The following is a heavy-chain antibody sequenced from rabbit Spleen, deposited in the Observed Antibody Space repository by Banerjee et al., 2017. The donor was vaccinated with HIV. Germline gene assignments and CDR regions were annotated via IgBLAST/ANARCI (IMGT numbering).Heavy chain of an antibody. CDR2: INAATGKP. CDR1: GFDVSSYG. J-gene: IGHJ4*01. Sequence: QEQLMESGGGLVQPGGSLTLSCKASGFDVSSYGVSWVRQAPGKGLEWIACINAATGKPVYATWAKGRFTISKTSSTTVTLQMTSVTAADTATYFCAREVLYAAYAGFGDATIYYFDLWGPGTLVTVS. CDR3: AREVLYAAYAGFGDATIYYFDL. D-gene: IGHD6-1*01. V-gene: IGHV1S45*01.